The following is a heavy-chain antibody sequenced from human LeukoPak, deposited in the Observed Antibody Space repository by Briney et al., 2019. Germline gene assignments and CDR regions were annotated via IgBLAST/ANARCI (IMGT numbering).Heavy chain of an antibody. V-gene: IGHV4-59*01. D-gene: IGHD6-19*01. CDR1: GGSISSYY. CDR3: ARGRSKNQYGSGWHYDY. Sequence: SETLSLTCTVPGGSISSYYWSWIRQPPGKGLEWLGYIYYSGSTNYNPSLKSRVTISVDTSKNQFSLKLSSVTAADTAVYYCARGRSKNQYGSGWHYDYWGQGTLVTVSS. J-gene: IGHJ4*02. CDR2: IYYSGST.